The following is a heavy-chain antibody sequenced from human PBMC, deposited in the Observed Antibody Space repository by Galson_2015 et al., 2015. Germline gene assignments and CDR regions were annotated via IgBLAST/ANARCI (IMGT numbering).Heavy chain of an antibody. CDR3: ARVGYYYYGMDV. D-gene: IGHD3-16*01. Sequence: SLRLSCAASGFTFSSYSMNWVRQASGKGLEWVSSISSSSSYIYYADSVKGRFTISRDNAKNSLYLQMNSLRAEDTAVYYCARVGYYYYGMDVWGQGTTVTVSS. V-gene: IGHV3-21*01. J-gene: IGHJ6*02. CDR1: GFTFSSYS. CDR2: ISSSSSYI.